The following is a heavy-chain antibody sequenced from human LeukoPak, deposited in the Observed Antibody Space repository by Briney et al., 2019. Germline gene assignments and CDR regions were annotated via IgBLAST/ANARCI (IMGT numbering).Heavy chain of an antibody. CDR3: AKDTSQRGGFGELYDAFEI. J-gene: IGHJ3*02. V-gene: IGHV3-7*03. CDR1: GFTFSSHW. Sequence: PGGSLRLSCAASGFTFSSHWMDWVRQAPGKGLEGVANIKQDGSESYYLDSVKGRFTISRDNAKNSLYLQMNSLRAEDTALYYCAKDTSQRGGFGELYDAFEICGEGKMGTVSS. D-gene: IGHD3-10*01. CDR2: IKQDGSES.